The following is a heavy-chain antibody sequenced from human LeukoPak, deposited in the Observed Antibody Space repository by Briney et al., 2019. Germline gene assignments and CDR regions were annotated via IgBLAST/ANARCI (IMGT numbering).Heavy chain of an antibody. V-gene: IGHV4-39*07. CDR1: GGSISSSSYY. CDR2: IYYSGST. D-gene: IGHD5-18*01. CDR3: ARVDTAMVFDY. Sequence: SETLSLTCTVSGGSISSSSYYWGWIRLPPGKGLEWIGSIYYSGSTYYNPSLKSRVTISVDTSKNQFSLKLSSVTAADTAVYYCARVDTAMVFDYWGQGTLVTVSS. J-gene: IGHJ4*02.